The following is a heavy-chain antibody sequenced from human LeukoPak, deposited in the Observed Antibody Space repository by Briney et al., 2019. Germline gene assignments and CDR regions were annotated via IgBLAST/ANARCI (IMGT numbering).Heavy chain of an antibody. CDR3: ARGTSLGRPRTYYFDS. CDR2: LSGDGSTT. J-gene: IGHJ4*02. V-gene: IGHV3-23*01. Sequence: GGSLRLSCAASGFTFSTHAMSWVRQAPGKGLEWVSSLSGDGSTTYHADSVKGRFTISRDNSRSTLYLQVNSLSAEDTAVYYCARGTSLGRPRTYYFDSWGQGALVTVYS. CDR1: GFTFSTHA. D-gene: IGHD1/OR15-1a*01.